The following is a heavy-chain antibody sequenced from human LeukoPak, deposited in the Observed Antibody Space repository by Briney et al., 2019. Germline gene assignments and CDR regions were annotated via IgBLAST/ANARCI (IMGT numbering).Heavy chain of an antibody. V-gene: IGHV4-34*01. CDR2: INHSGST. D-gene: IGHD3-9*01. J-gene: IGHJ3*02. CDR3: ARDRVLRYFDWSASGGAFDI. CDR1: GGSFSGYY. Sequence: PSETLSLTCAGYGGSFSGYYWSWIRQPPGKGVEWIGEINHSGSTNYNPSLKSRVTLSVDTSKNQFCLKLSSVTAADTAVYCCARDRVLRYFDWSASGGAFDIWGQGTMVTVSS.